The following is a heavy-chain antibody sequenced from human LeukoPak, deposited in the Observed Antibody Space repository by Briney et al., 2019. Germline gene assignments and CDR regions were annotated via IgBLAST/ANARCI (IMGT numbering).Heavy chain of an antibody. CDR3: ARDRGGIAAAVDY. J-gene: IGHJ4*02. V-gene: IGHV3-7*05. Sequence: EGSLRLSCAGSGFTFNMYWMTWIRQAPGKGLEWVANIRQDGGEKYYVDSVRGRFTISRDNAKNSLYLQMSSLRAEDTAVYYCARDRGGIAAAVDYWGQGTLVTVSS. D-gene: IGHD6-13*01. CDR2: IRQDGGEK. CDR1: GFTFNMYW.